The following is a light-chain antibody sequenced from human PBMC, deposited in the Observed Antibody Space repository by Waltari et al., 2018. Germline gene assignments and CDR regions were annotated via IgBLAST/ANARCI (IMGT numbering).Light chain of an antibody. V-gene: IGKV3D-15*01. CDR2: GAS. CDR1: QSVRSR. J-gene: IGKJ4*01. CDR3: QQYNDWPLT. Sequence: EIVMMQSPATLSVSPGEGATLSCRASQSVRSRLAWYQQKPGQTPRLLIYGASTRATGIPDRFNGSGSETEFTLTISSLQSEDFAVYYCQQYNDWPLTFGGGTKVEIK.